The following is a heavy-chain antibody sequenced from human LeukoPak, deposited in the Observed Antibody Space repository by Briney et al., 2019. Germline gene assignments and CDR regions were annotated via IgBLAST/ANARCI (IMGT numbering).Heavy chain of an antibody. CDR2: LFNGRTT. D-gene: IGHD3-10*01. CDR3: GGGSGDQDY. V-gene: IGHV4-39*02. Sequence: PSETLSLTCTVSGGSISSSHYYWGWVRQPPWKGLERIGSLFNGRTTYYNPSLKSRVTISVDTSNNRFSLRLSSVTAADTAVYYCGGGSGDQDYWGQGTLVTVSS. CDR1: GGSISSSHYY. J-gene: IGHJ4*02.